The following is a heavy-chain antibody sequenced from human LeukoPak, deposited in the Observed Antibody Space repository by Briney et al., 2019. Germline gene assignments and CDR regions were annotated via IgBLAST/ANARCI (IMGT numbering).Heavy chain of an antibody. CDR2: IYPGDSDT. D-gene: IGHD3-16*02. CDR3: ARLRGPTYDYVWGSYRFGYFDY. CDR1: GYSFTSYW. Sequence: GESLKISRKGSGYSFTSYWIGWVRQPPGKGLEWRGIIYPGDSDTRYSPSFQGQVTISADKSISTAYLQWSSLKASDTAMYYCARLRGPTYDYVWGSYRFGYFDYWGQGTLVTVSS. V-gene: IGHV5-51*01. J-gene: IGHJ4*02.